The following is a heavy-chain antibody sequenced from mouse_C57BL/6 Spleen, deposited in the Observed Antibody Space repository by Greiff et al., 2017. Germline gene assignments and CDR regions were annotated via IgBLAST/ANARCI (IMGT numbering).Heavy chain of an antibody. J-gene: IGHJ3*01. CDR3: VREYYDYGAWFAY. D-gene: IGHD2-4*01. V-gene: IGHV10-1*01. CDR2: IRSKSNNYAT. Sequence: DVKLVESGGGLVQPKGSLKLSCAASGFSFNTYAMNWVRQAPGKGLEWVARIRSKSNNYATYYADSVKDRFTISRDDSESMLYLQMNNLKTEDTAMYYCVREYYDYGAWFAYWGQGTLVTVSA. CDR1: GFSFNTYA.